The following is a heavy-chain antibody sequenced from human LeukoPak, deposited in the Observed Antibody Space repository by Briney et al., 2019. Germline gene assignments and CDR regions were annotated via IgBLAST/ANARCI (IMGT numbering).Heavy chain of an antibody. D-gene: IGHD2-21*01. J-gene: IGHJ4*02. CDR2: INPNSGGT. CDR3: ARDVGVARSDPYFDY. Sequence: ASVKVSCKASGYTFTGYYMHWVRQAPGQGLEWMGWINPNSGGTNYAQKFQGRVTMTRDTSISTAYMELSRLRSDDTAVYYCARDVGVARSDPYFDYWGQGTLVTVSS. V-gene: IGHV1-2*02. CDR1: GYTFTGYY.